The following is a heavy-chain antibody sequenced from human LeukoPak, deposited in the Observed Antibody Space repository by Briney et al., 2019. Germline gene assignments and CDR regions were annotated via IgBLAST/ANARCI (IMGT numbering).Heavy chain of an antibody. CDR3: ARESGAHCSGGSCYSGDAFDI. V-gene: IGHV3-7*01. J-gene: IGHJ3*02. CDR2: IKQDGSEK. Sequence: GGSLRLSCAASGFTFSSYWMSWVRQAPGKGLEWVANIKQDGSEKYYVDSVKGRFTISRGNAKNSLYLQMNSLRAEDTAVYYCARESGAHCSGGSCYSGDAFDIWGQGTMVTVSS. CDR1: GFTFSSYW. D-gene: IGHD2-15*01.